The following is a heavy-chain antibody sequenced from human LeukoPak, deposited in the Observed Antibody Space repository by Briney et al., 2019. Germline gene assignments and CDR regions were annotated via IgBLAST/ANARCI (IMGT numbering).Heavy chain of an antibody. CDR2: ISSSGSTV. D-gene: IGHD1-26*01. Sequence: PGGSLRLSCAASGYTFSSYEMKWVRQAPGKGLEWVSYISSSGSTVYYADSVKGRFTISRDNAKDSLYLQMNSLRAEDTAVYYCARQIVGATGLDYWGQGTLVTVSS. CDR1: GYTFSSYE. V-gene: IGHV3-48*03. J-gene: IGHJ4*02. CDR3: ARQIVGATGLDY.